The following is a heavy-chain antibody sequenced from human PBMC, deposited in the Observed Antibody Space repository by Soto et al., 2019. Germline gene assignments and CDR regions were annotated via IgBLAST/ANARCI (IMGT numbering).Heavy chain of an antibody. D-gene: IGHD4-17*01. J-gene: IGHJ4*02. CDR1: GFTFSSYA. V-gene: IGHV3-23*01. CDR3: AKDLTTVRSPFDS. CDR2: ITGSGAST. Sequence: EVQLLESGGDLVQPGGSLRLSCAASGFTFSSYAMSWVRQAPGKGLECVSVITGSGASTYHAASVKGRFTISRDNSKSTLYLQMNSPRAEDTAVYYCAKDLTTVRSPFDSWGQGTLVTVSS.